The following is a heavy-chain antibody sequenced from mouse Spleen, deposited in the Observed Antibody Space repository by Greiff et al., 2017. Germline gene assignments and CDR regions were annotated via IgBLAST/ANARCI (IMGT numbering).Heavy chain of an antibody. CDR3: ARDLGYYKFAY. D-gene: IGHD2-3*01. Sequence: VKLVESGPGLVAPSQSLSITCTVSGFSLTSYGVHWVRQPPGKGLEWLGVIWAGGSTNYNSALMSRLSISKDNSKSQVFLKMNSLQTDDTAMYYCARDLGYYKFAYWGQGTLVTVSA. V-gene: IGHV2-9*02. CDR1: GFSLTSYG. J-gene: IGHJ3*01. CDR2: IWAGGST.